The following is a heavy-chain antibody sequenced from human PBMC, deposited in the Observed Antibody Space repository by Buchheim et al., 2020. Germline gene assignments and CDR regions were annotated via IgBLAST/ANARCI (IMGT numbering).Heavy chain of an antibody. V-gene: IGHV3-30*18. J-gene: IGHJ6*02. D-gene: IGHD2-15*01. CDR1: GFTFSSYG. CDR3: AKVLGYCSGGSCPPGYYYGMDV. Sequence: QVQLVESGGGVVQPGRSLRLSCAASGFTFSSYGMHWVRQAPGKGLEWVAVISYDGSNKYYADSVKGRFTISRDNSKNTLYLQMNSLRAEDTAVYYCAKVLGYCSGGSCPPGYYYGMDVWGQGTT. CDR2: ISYDGSNK.